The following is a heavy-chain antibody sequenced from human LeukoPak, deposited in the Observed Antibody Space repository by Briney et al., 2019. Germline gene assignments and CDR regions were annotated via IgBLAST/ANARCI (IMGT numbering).Heavy chain of an antibody. CDR2: ISAYNGNT. V-gene: IGHV1-18*01. CDR1: GYSFTSYG. Sequence: ISCKGSGYSFTSYGISWVRQAPGQGLEWMGWISAYNGNTNYAQKLQGRVTMTTDTSTSTAYMELRSLRSDDTAVYYCARLGCSSTSCYKGGYYFDYWGQGTLVTVSS. J-gene: IGHJ4*02. CDR3: ARLGCSSTSCYKGGYYFDY. D-gene: IGHD2-2*02.